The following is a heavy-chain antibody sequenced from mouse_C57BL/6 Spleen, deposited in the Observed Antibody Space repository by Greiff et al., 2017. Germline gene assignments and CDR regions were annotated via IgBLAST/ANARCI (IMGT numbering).Heavy chain of an antibody. Sequence: QVQLQQPGAELVMPGASVKLSCKASGYTFTSYWMHWVKQRPGQGLEWIGEIDPSDSYTNYNQKFKGKSTLTVDKSSSTAYMQLSSLTSEDSAVYYRARTLNYGSSCVPSDYWGKGTTLTVSS. CDR3: ARTLNYGSSCVPSDY. CDR1: GYTFTSYW. D-gene: IGHD1-1*01. CDR2: IDPSDSYT. J-gene: IGHJ2*01. V-gene: IGHV1-69*01.